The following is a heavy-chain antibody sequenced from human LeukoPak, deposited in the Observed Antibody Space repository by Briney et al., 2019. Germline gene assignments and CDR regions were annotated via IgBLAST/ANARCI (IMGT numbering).Heavy chain of an antibody. V-gene: IGHV3-33*01. Sequence: GGSLRLSCAASGFSFSTYAMHWFGQAPGKGLEWGTLIWHDASPTFYTDSVKGRFTISRDNSKNTVYLQMNSMGGEDTAVYYCAREIFGSGSYPDYWGQGTLVSVSS. J-gene: IGHJ4*02. CDR1: GFSFSTYA. CDR2: IWHDASPT. D-gene: IGHD3-10*01. CDR3: AREIFGSGSYPDY.